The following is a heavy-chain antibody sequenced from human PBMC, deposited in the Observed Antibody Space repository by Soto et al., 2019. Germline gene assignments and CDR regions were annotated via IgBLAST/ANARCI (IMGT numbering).Heavy chain of an antibody. CDR1: GGSISSYY. CDR2: IYYSGST. V-gene: IGHV4-59*08. J-gene: IGHJ4*02. Sequence: QVQLQESGPGLVKPSETLSLTCTVSGGSISSYYWSWIRQPPGKGLEWIGYIYYSGSTNYNPSLKSRVTISVDTSKNQFSLKLSSVTAADTAVYYCARLPLNGDYADYWGPGTLVTVSS. CDR3: ARLPLNGDYADY. D-gene: IGHD4-17*01.